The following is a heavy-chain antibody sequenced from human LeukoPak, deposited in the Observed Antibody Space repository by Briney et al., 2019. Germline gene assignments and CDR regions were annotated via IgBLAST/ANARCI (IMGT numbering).Heavy chain of an antibody. CDR2: IYYSGST. J-gene: IGHJ6*02. Sequence: SETLSLTCTVSGGSISSYYWSWIRQPPGKGLEWIGYIYYSGSTNYNPSLKRRVTISVDTSKNRFSLKLSSVTAADTAVYYCARPRSTSPRSSMDVWGQGTTVTVSS. CDR1: GGSISSYY. V-gene: IGHV4-59*01. CDR3: ARPRSTSPRSSMDV. D-gene: IGHD2-2*01.